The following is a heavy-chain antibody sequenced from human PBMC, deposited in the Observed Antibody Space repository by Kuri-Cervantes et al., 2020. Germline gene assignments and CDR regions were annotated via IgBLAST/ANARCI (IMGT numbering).Heavy chain of an antibody. CDR3: AKFFYGMDV. J-gene: IGHJ6*02. V-gene: IGHV3-23*01. CDR2: ISGSGGST. D-gene: IGHD3-3*01. CDR1: GFTFSSYA. Sequence: GESLKISCAASGFTFSSYAMSWVRQAPGKGLEWVSAISGSGGSTYYADSVKGRFTISRDNAKDSLYLQMNSLRAEDTAFYYCAKFFYGMDVWGQGTTVTVSS.